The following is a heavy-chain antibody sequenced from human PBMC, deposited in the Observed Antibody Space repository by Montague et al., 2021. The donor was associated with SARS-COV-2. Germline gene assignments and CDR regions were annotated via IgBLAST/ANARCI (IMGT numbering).Heavy chain of an antibody. CDR3: SRGRGNWYCGFDS. Sequence: CAISGDSVSSNSAAWNWVRQSPSRGLEWLGRTYYKSKWYNDYTVSVRSRVTIKPDTSKNQFSLQLNSVTPEDTAVYYCSRGRGNWYCGFDSWGQGTLVTVSS. D-gene: IGHD1-7*01. V-gene: IGHV6-1*01. J-gene: IGHJ4*02. CDR2: TYYKSKWYN. CDR1: GDSVSSNSAA.